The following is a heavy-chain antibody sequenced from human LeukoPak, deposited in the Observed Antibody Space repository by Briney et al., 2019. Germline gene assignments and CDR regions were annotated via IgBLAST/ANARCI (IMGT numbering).Heavy chain of an antibody. CDR2: INAGNGNT. V-gene: IGHV1-3*01. Sequence: ASVKVSCKASGYTFTSYAMHWVRQAPGQRLEWMGWINAGNGNTKYSQKFQGRVTITRDTSASTAYMELSSLRSEDTAVYYCARGSRFLEWLPEGNYWGQGTLVTVSS. J-gene: IGHJ4*02. D-gene: IGHD3-3*01. CDR1: GYTFTSYA. CDR3: ARGSRFLEWLPEGNY.